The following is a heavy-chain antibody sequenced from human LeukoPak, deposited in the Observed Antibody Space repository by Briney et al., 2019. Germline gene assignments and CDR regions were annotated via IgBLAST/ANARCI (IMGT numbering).Heavy chain of an antibody. CDR1: GYTFTSYD. V-gene: IGHV1-18*01. CDR2: INAYNGNT. J-gene: IGHJ3*02. D-gene: IGHD2-21*01. Sequence: ASVKVSCKASGYTFTSYDISWMRQAPGQGLEWMGWINAYNGNTNYAQNLQGRVTMTTDTSTSTAYMELRSLRSDDTTVYYCAREGSADCGGDCYRDAFDIWGQGTMVTVSS. CDR3: AREGSADCGGDCYRDAFDI.